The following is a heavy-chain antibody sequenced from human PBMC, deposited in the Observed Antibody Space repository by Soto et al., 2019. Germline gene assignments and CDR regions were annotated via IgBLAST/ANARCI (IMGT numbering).Heavy chain of an antibody. CDR2: ASPDGTST. V-gene: IGHV3-74*01. CDR3: TRHGSGDYFLFDP. CDR1: GFTFSSFW. D-gene: IGHD4-17*01. Sequence: PGGSVRLSCAASGFTFSSFWMHWVRQAPGKGLVWVSRASPDGTSTSYADSVKGRFTISRDNAKNTLYMQMNSLRAEDTAVYYCTRHGSGDYFLFDPWGQGTLVTVSS. J-gene: IGHJ5*02.